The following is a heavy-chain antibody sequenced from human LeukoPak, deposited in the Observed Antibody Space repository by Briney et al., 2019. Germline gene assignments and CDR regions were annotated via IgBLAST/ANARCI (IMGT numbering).Heavy chain of an antibody. J-gene: IGHJ4*02. V-gene: IGHV4-34*01. CDR2: INHSGST. Sequence: PSETLSLTCAVYGGSFSGYYWSWIRQPPGKGLEWIGEINHSGSTNYNPSLKSRVTISVDTSKNQFSLKLSSVTAAATAVYYCARGEGYGSGSYQKYYLDYWGQGTLVTVSS. CDR3: ARGEGYGSGSYQKYYLDY. D-gene: IGHD3-10*01. CDR1: GGSFSGYY.